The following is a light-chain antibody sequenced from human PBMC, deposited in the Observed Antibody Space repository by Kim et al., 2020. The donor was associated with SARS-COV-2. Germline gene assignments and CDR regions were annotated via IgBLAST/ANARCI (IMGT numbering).Light chain of an antibody. V-gene: IGLV3-1*01. CDR3: QAWHSGSVV. CDR2: QDN. CDR1: RLGDKY. J-gene: IGLJ2*01. Sequence: SYELTQPPSVSVSPGQTASITCSGDRLGDKYACWYQQKPGQSPVLVISQDNNRPSGIPKRFSGSNSGNTATLTISGTQAMDEADYYCQAWHSGSVVFGGG.